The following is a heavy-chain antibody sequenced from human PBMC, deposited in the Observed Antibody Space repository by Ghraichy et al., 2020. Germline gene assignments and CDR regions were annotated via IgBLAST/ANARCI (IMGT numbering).Heavy chain of an antibody. D-gene: IGHD3-9*01. CDR3: AHFPYDILTGYYNPPWFDP. CDR2: IYWDVDK. J-gene: IGHJ5*02. Sequence: SGPTLVKPTQTLTLTCTFSGFSLSTSEVVLGWILQPPGKALDWLALIYWDVDKRYSPSLKSRLTITKDTSKNQVVLTMTNMDPVDTATYYCAHFPYDILTGYYNPPWFDPWGQGTLVTVSS. V-gene: IGHV2-5*02. CDR1: GFSLSTSEVV.